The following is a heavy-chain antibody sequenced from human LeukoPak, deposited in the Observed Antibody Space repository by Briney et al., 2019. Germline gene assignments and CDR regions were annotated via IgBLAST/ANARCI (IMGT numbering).Heavy chain of an antibody. D-gene: IGHD6-6*01. V-gene: IGHV3-23*01. CDR3: AKALEYSSSSAYFDY. CDR2: ISGSGGST. J-gene: IGHJ4*02. CDR1: GFTFSSYA. Sequence: TGGSLRLSCAASGFTFSSYAMSWVRQAPGKGLEWVSAISGSGGSTYYADSVKGRFTISRDNSKNTLYLQMNSLRAEDTAAYYCAKALEYSSSSAYFDYWGQGTLVTVSS.